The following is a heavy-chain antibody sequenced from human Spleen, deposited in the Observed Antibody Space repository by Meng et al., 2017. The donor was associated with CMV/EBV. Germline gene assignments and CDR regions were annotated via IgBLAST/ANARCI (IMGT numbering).Heavy chain of an antibody. CDR1: GFTFSSYG. CDR3: ARVGYCGGDLCGADY. D-gene: IGHD2-21*01. J-gene: IGHJ4*02. V-gene: IGHV3-74*01. CDR2: INSDGSST. Sequence: GESLKISCAASGFTFSSYGMHWVRQAPGKGLVWVSRINSDGSSTTYADSVKGRFTISRDNAKNTLYLQLNSLRAEDTAVYYCARVGYCGGDLCGADYWGQGTLVTVSS.